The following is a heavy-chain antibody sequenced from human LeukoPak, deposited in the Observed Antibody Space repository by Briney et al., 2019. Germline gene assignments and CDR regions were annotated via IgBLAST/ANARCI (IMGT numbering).Heavy chain of an antibody. V-gene: IGHV3-21*01. D-gene: IGHD3-22*01. CDR2: ISSSSSYI. J-gene: IGHJ4*02. Sequence: GGSLRLSCASSGFTFSSYWTSWVRQAPGKGLKWVSSISSSSSYIYYADSVKGRFTISRDNAKNSLYLQMNSLRAEDTAVYYCARDFRGYDSSGYYYYFDYWGQGTLVTVSS. CDR1: GFTFSSYW. CDR3: ARDFRGYDSSGYYYYFDY.